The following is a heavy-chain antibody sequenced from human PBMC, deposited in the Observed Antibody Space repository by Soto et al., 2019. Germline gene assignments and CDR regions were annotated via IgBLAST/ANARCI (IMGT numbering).Heavy chain of an antibody. CDR1: GGSISSYY. D-gene: IGHD4-17*01. Sequence: QVQLQESGPGLVKPSETLSLTCTVSGGSISSYYWSWIRPPPGKGLEWIGYIYYSGSTNSNPSLKSRVTISVDTSKNQFSLKLSAVTAADTAVYYCARERRAYGGNSGYDYGMDVWGQGTTVTVSS. V-gene: IGHV4-59*01. CDR2: IYYSGST. CDR3: ARERRAYGGNSGYDYGMDV. J-gene: IGHJ6*02.